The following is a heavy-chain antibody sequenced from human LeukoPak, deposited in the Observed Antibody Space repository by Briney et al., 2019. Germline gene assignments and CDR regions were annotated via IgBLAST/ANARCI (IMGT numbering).Heavy chain of an antibody. CDR3: ARDRWFGESLPAHFEY. D-gene: IGHD3-10*01. J-gene: IGHJ4*02. Sequence: GGSLRLSCAASGFTFSSYCMTWVRQAPGKGLEWVSYISGNSSTIYYADPVKGRFTISRDNAKNSLYLQMNSLRAEDTAFYYCARDRWFGESLPAHFEYWGQGTLVTVSS. CDR2: ISGNSSTI. CDR1: GFTFSSYC. V-gene: IGHV3-48*01.